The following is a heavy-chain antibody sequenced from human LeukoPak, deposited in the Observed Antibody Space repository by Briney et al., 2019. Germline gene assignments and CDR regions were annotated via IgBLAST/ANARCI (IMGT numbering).Heavy chain of an antibody. D-gene: IGHD6-19*01. CDR1: GYSFTTHW. CDR2: IYPGDSDT. J-gene: IGHJ4*02. CDR3: ARQASSGWYGAPWY. Sequence: GESLKISCQGSGYSFTTHWIGWVRQMPGKGLEWMGIIYPGDSDTRYSPSFQGQVTISADKSISTAYLPWSSLKASDTAMYYCARQASSGWYGAPWYWGQGTLVTVS. V-gene: IGHV5-51*01.